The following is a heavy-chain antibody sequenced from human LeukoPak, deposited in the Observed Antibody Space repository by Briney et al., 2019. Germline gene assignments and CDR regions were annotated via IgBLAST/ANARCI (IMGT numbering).Heavy chain of an antibody. Sequence: SETLSLTCTVSGGSISSSSYYWGWIGQPPGKGLEWIGSIYYSGSTYYNPSLKSRVTISVDTSKNQFSLKLSSVTAADTAVYYCASLGYCSGGSCYNYYYYYYMDVWGKGTTVTISS. CDR3: ASLGYCSGGSCYNYYYYYYMDV. V-gene: IGHV4-39*01. CDR1: GGSISSSSYY. D-gene: IGHD2-15*01. CDR2: IYYSGST. J-gene: IGHJ6*03.